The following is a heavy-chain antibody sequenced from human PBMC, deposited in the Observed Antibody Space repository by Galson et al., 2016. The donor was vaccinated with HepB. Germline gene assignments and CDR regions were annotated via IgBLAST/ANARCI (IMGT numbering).Heavy chain of an antibody. CDR2: VSAYSGHT. CDR1: GYTFSRSG. J-gene: IGHJ4*02. Sequence: SVKVSCKASGYTFSRSGVTWLRQPPGQGLEWLGWVSAYSGHTVYAQSLQGRVIMTTDKFTNTSFMELWSLRSDDTAVYYCARSNAVAAKYYFDDWGQGTLVTVTP. D-gene: IGHD6-19*01. V-gene: IGHV1-18*01. CDR3: ARSNAVAAKYYFDD.